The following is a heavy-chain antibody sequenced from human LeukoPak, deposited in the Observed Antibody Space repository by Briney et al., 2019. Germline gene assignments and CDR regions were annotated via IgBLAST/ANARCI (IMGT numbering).Heavy chain of an antibody. Sequence: PSETLSLTCTVSGGSISSYYWSWIRQPPGKGLEWIGYIYHSGSTNYNPPLKSRVTISVDTSKDQFSLKLSSVTAADTAVYYCATGSGSYFPAAYWGQGTLVTVSS. D-gene: IGHD3-10*01. CDR2: IYHSGST. CDR3: ATGSGSYFPAAY. V-gene: IGHV4-59*12. CDR1: GGSISSYY. J-gene: IGHJ4*02.